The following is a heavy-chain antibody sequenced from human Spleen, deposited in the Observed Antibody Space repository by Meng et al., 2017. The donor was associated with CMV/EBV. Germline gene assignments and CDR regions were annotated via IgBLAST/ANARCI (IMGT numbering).Heavy chain of an antibody. D-gene: IGHD6-19*01. J-gene: IGHJ4*02. V-gene: IGHV5-51*01. Sequence: LKIACQGSGYTLTTFWITWGRQMPGKGLEWMGVIHPYDSETTYSPSFEGQVTFSVDKSISTVYLHWKNLKASDSAMYYCASGAGDYWGQG. CDR2: IHPYDSET. CDR3: ASGAGDY. CDR1: GYTLTTFW.